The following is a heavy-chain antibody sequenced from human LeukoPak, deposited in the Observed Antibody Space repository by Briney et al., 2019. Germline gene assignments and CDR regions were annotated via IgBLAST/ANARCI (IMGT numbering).Heavy chain of an antibody. V-gene: IGHV1-18*01. Sequence: ASVKVSCKASGYTFTSYGISWVRQAPGQGLEWMGWISAYNGNTNYAQKLQGRVTMTTDTSTSTAYMELRSLRAEDTAVYYCARGMELNYYYGSGSYYRTLDYWGQGTLVTVSS. CDR1: GYTFTSYG. J-gene: IGHJ4*02. D-gene: IGHD3-10*01. CDR2: ISAYNGNT. CDR3: ARGMELNYYYGSGSYYRTLDY.